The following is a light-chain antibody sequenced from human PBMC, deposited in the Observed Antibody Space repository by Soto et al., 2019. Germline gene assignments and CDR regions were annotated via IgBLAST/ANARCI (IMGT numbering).Light chain of an antibody. J-gene: IGKJ1*01. Sequence: DIEMTQSPSTVSASVGDRVTITCRASQSISSWLAWYQQKPGKAPKLLIYDASSLESGVPSRFSGSGSGTEFTLTISSLQPGDFATYYCQQYNSYSPLTFGQGTKVEIK. CDR3: QQYNSYSPLT. CDR1: QSISSW. CDR2: DAS. V-gene: IGKV1-5*01.